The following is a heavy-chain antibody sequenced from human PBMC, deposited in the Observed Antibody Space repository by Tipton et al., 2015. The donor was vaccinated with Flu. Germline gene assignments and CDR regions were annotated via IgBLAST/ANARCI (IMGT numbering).Heavy chain of an antibody. D-gene: IGHD3-10*01. J-gene: IGHJ4*02. CDR2: IYYSGST. CDR1: GGSISSYY. CDR3: ARGSGSGTYVIFEF. V-gene: IGHV4-59*12. Sequence: LRLSCTVSGGSISSYYWSWIRQPPGKGLEWIGYIYYSGSTNYNPSLKSRVTISVDASKNQFSLRLNSVTAADTAVYYCARGSGSGTYVIFEFWGQGTLVTVSS.